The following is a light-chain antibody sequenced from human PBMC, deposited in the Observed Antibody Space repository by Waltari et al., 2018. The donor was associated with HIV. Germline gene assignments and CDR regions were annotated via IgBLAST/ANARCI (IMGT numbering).Light chain of an antibody. CDR3: LLSYSGASWV. Sequence: QAVVTQEPSLPVSPGGTVTLTSCSSTAAVPSGHYPYWFQQKPGQAPTTLIFDTSNKHSWTPARFSGSLLGGKAALTLSGAQPEDEAEYYCLLSYSGASWVFGGGTKVTVL. V-gene: IGLV7-46*01. CDR2: DTS. J-gene: IGLJ3*02. CDR1: TAAVPSGHY.